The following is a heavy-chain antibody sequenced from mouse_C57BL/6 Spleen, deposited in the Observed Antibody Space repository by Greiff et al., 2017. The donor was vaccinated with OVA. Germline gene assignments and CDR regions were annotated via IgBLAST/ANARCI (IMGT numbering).Heavy chain of an antibody. J-gene: IGHJ1*03. V-gene: IGHV5-9*01. D-gene: IGHD1-1*01. CDR2: ISGGGGNT. Sequence: EVQVVESGGGLVKPGGSLKLSCAASGFTFSSYTMSWVRQTPEKRLEWVATISGGGGNTYYPDSVKGRFTISRDNAKNTLYLQMSSLRSEDTALYYCAHYYYGSREYFDVWGTGTTVTVSS. CDR3: AHYYYGSREYFDV. CDR1: GFTFSSYT.